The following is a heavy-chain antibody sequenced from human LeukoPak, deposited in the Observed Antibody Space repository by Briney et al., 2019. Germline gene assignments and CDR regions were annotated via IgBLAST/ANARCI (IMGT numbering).Heavy chain of an antibody. V-gene: IGHV3-11*01. Sequence: GGSLRLSCAASGFTFSDYYMSWIRQAPGKGLEWVSYISSSGSTIYYADSVKGRFTISRDNAKNSLYLQMNSLRAEDTAVYYCARAPTLYCSSTSCYAEDYWGQGTLVTVSS. CDR1: GFTFSDYY. J-gene: IGHJ4*02. CDR3: ARAPTLYCSSTSCYAEDY. CDR2: ISSSGSTI. D-gene: IGHD2-2*01.